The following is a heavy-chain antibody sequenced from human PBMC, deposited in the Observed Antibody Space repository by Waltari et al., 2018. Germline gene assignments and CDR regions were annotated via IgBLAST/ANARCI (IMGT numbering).Heavy chain of an antibody. J-gene: IGHJ6*02. V-gene: IGHV1-2*04. D-gene: IGHD6-19*01. CDR2: INPNSGGT. Sequence: QVQLVQSGAEVKKPGASVTVSCKASGYPFPGYYMHWVRQAPGQGLEWMGWINPNSGGTNYAQKFQGWVTMTRDTSISTAYMELSRLRSDDTAVYYCARGVPTQQWPPGYYGMDVWGQGTTVTVSS. CDR1: GYPFPGYY. CDR3: ARGVPTQQWPPGYYGMDV.